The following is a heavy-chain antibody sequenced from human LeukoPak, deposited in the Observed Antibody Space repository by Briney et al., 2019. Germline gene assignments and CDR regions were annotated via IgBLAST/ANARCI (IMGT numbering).Heavy chain of an antibody. Sequence: PGGSLRLSCAASGFTFSSYSMNWVRQAPGKGLQWVSSISSSSSYIYYADSVKGRFTISRDNAKNSLYLQMNSLRAEDTAVYYCARDTIVVVVAAITGWGHYFDYWGQGTLVTVSS. J-gene: IGHJ4*02. CDR2: ISSSSSYI. CDR1: GFTFSSYS. V-gene: IGHV3-21*01. CDR3: ARDTIVVVVAAITGWGHYFDY. D-gene: IGHD2-15*01.